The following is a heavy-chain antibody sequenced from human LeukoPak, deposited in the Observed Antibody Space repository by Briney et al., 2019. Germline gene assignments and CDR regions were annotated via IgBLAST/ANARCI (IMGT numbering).Heavy chain of an antibody. CDR3: ARAIVDVAVAGTALDGMDV. CDR1: GGSISSYY. D-gene: IGHD6-19*01. Sequence: PSETLSLTCTVSGGSISSYYWSWIRQPPGKGLEWIGYIYYSGSTNYNPSLKSRVTISVDTSKNQFSLKLSSVTAADTAVYYCARAIVDVAVAGTALDGMDVWGEGTTVTVSS. V-gene: IGHV4-59*01. J-gene: IGHJ6*04. CDR2: IYYSGST.